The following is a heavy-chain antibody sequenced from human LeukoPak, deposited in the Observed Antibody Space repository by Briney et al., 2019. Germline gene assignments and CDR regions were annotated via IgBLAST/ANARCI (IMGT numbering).Heavy chain of an antibody. CDR1: GYTLTELS. V-gene: IGHV1-24*01. Sequence: GASVKVSCKVSGYTLTELSMHWVRQAPGKGLEWMGGFDPEDGETIYAQKFQGRVTMTEDTSTDTAYMELSSLRSEDTAVYYCAVSIAASLARTSCYYYGMDVWGQGTTVTVSS. CDR3: AVSIAASLARTSCYYYGMDV. D-gene: IGHD6-6*01. CDR2: FDPEDGET. J-gene: IGHJ6*02.